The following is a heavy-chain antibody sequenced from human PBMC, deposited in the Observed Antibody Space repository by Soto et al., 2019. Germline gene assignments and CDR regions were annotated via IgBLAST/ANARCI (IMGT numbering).Heavy chain of an antibody. CDR1: GFTFSSYA. CDR3: ARDLLVYFGVVIIEDYYYGMDV. J-gene: IGHJ6*02. Sequence: GGSLRLSCAASGFTFSSYAMHWVRQAPGKGLEWVAVISYDGSNKYYADSVKGRFTISRDNSKNTLYLQMNSLRAEDTAVYYCARDLLVYFGVVIIEDYYYGMDVWGQGTTVTVSS. CDR2: ISYDGSNK. V-gene: IGHV3-30-3*01. D-gene: IGHD3-3*01.